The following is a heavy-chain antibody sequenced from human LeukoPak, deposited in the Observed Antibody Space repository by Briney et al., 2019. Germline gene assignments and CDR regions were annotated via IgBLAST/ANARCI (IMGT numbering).Heavy chain of an antibody. CDR1: GFTFSSYS. CDR3: ARDVGGRYCSSTSCYSPL. Sequence: GGSLRLSCAASGFTFSSYSMNWVRQAPGKGLEWVSSISSSSSYIYYAASVKGRFTISRDNAKNSLYLQMNSLRAEDTAVYYCARDVGGRYCSSTSCYSPLWGQGTLVTVSS. D-gene: IGHD2-2*01. CDR2: ISSSSSYI. V-gene: IGHV3-21*01. J-gene: IGHJ4*02.